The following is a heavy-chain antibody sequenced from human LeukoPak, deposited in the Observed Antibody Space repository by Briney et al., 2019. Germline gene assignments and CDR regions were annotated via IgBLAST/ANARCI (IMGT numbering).Heavy chain of an antibody. CDR3: ARLYSGITHNNWFDP. J-gene: IGHJ5*02. D-gene: IGHD2-15*01. V-gene: IGHV4-39*01. Sequence: SQTLSLTCTVSGGSISSGGYYWSWIRQPPGKGLEWIGSIYYSGSTYYNPSLKSRVTISVDTSKNQFSLKLSSVTAADTAVYHCARLYSGITHNNWFDPWGQGTLVTVSS. CDR2: IYYSGST. CDR1: GGSISSGGYY.